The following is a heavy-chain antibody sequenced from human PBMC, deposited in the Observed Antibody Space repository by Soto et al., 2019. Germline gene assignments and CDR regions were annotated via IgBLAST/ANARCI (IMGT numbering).Heavy chain of an antibody. V-gene: IGHV4-34*01. Sequence: PSETLSLTCAVYGGSFSGYYWSWIRQPPGKGLEWIGEINHSGSTNYNPSLKSRVTISVDTSKNQFSLKLSSVTAADTAVYYCASRLLRGRGYCSGGSCYGPVGYWGQGTLVTVSS. CDR2: INHSGST. CDR1: GGSFSGYY. J-gene: IGHJ4*02. D-gene: IGHD2-15*01. CDR3: ASRLLRGRGYCSGGSCYGPVGY.